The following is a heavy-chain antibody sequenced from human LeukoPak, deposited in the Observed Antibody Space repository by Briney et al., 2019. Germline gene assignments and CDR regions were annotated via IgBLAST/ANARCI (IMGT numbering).Heavy chain of an antibody. CDR2: IKQDGSEK. J-gene: IGHJ4*02. D-gene: IGHD3-10*01. CDR3: ARDRRGPFDS. CDR1: GFNFSSYW. Sequence: GGSLRLSCAASGFNFSSYWMTWVRQAPGKGLEWVANIKQDGSEKYYVDSLKGRFTISRDNAKNSLYLQMNSLRADDTGVYYCARDRRGPFDSWGQGTLVPASS. V-gene: IGHV3-7*03.